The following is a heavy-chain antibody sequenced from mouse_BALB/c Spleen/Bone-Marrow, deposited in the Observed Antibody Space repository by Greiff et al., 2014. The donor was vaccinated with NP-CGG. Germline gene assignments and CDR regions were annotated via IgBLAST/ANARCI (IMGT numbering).Heavy chain of an antibody. CDR3: SRITTATGAMDY. Sequence: VQLVESGPALVAPSQSLSITCTVSGFSLTSYGVHWVRQPPGKGLEWLGVIWADGSTNYNSALMSRLSISKDNSKSQVFLKMNSLQTDDTAMYYCSRITTATGAMDYWGQGTSVTVSS. D-gene: IGHD1-2*01. CDR2: IWADGST. V-gene: IGHV2-9*02. CDR1: GFSLTSYG. J-gene: IGHJ4*01.